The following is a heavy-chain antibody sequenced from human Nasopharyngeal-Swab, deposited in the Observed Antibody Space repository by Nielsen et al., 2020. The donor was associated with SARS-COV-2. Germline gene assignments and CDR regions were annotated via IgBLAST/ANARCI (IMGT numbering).Heavy chain of an antibody. D-gene: IGHD6-13*01. Sequence: GESLKISCAASGFTFSSYGMHWVRQAPSKGLEWVAVIWYDGSNKYYADSVKGRFTISRDNSKNTLYLQMNSLRAEDTAVYYCARDLGGAAAGTDYWGQGTLVTVSS. CDR2: IWYDGSNK. V-gene: IGHV3-33*01. J-gene: IGHJ4*02. CDR3: ARDLGGAAAGTDY. CDR1: GFTFSSYG.